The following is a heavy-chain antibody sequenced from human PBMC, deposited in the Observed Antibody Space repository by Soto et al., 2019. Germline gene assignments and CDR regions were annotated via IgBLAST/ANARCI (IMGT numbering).Heavy chain of an antibody. CDR3: ARLTLGYCSGGSCYQTADYYYYYGMDV. D-gene: IGHD2-15*01. J-gene: IGHJ6*02. Sequence: SETLSLTCAVYGRSFGGYYWSWIRQPPGKGLEWIGEINHSGSTNYNPSLKSRVTISVDTSKNQFSQKLSSVTASGTAVYYCARLTLGYCSGGSCYQTADYYYYYGMDVWGQGTTVT. V-gene: IGHV4-34*09. CDR2: INHSGST. CDR1: GRSFGGYY.